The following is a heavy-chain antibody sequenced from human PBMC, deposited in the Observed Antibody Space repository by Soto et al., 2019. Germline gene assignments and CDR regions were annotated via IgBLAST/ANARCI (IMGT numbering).Heavy chain of an antibody. D-gene: IGHD6-19*01. J-gene: IGHJ3*02. V-gene: IGHV1-3*01. Sequence: QVQLVQSGAEVKKPGASVKVSCKASEYTFTSYAMHWVRQAPGQRLEWMGWINADNGNTKYSQRFQGRLTITRDTSASTAYMELSSLRSEDTAVYYCVRGDEWLEAFDIWGQGTMVTVSS. CDR2: INADNGNT. CDR3: VRGDEWLEAFDI. CDR1: EYTFTSYA.